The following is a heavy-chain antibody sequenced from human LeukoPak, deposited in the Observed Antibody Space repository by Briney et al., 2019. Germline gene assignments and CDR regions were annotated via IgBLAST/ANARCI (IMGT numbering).Heavy chain of an antibody. CDR3: AGSWNAERSFDP. J-gene: IGHJ5*02. Sequence: SETLSLTCTVSGGSISRYYWSWIRQPPGKGLEWIGYISYTGSTTYNSSLKSRVTISLDTSKNEFSLSLNSVTAADTAVYYCAGSWNAERSFDPWGQGTLVTVSS. CDR2: ISYTGST. D-gene: IGHD1-1*01. V-gene: IGHV4-59*12. CDR1: GGSISRYY.